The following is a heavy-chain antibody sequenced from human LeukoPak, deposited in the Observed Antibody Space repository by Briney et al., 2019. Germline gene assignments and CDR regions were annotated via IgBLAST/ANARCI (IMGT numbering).Heavy chain of an antibody. Sequence: GGSLRLSCAASGFTFSSYAMSWVRQAPGKGLEWVSAMSGSGVSTYYADSVKGRFTISRDNSKNTLYLQMSSLRAEDTAVYYCARGGSRHPSPEDYWGRGTLVTVSS. V-gene: IGHV3-23*01. J-gene: IGHJ4*02. CDR1: GFTFSSYA. CDR3: ARGGSRHPSPEDY. D-gene: IGHD1-1*01. CDR2: MSGSGVST.